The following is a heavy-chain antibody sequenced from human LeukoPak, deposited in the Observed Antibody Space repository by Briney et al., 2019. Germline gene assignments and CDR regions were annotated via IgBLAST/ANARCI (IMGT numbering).Heavy chain of an antibody. J-gene: IGHJ4*02. Sequence: GASVKVSCKASGYTFTGYYMHWVRQAPGQGLEWMGWINPNSGGTNYAQKFQGRVTMTRDTSISTAYMELSRLRSDDTAVYYCAKTPDYSNFVPYFDYWGQETMVTVSS. CDR1: GYTFTGYY. CDR3: AKTPDYSNFVPYFDY. CDR2: INPNSGGT. V-gene: IGHV1-2*02. D-gene: IGHD4-4*01.